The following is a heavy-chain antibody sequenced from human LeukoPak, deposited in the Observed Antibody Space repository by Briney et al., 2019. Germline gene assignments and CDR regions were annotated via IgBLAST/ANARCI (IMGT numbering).Heavy chain of an antibody. CDR3: ASSLGPLPHY. V-gene: IGHV3-74*01. Sequence: PGGSLRLSCAASGFPLSSYWMHWVRQAPGKGLVWVSRINSGGSGISYADSVEGRFTISRDNVKNTLYLQMNSLRAEDTAVYYCASSLGPLPHYWGQGTLVTVSS. CDR2: INSGGSGI. D-gene: IGHD7-27*01. J-gene: IGHJ4*02. CDR1: GFPLSSYW.